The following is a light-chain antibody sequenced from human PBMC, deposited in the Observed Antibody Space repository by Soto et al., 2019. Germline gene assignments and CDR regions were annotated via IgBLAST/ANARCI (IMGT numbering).Light chain of an antibody. V-gene: IGLV2-8*01. Sequence: QSVLTQPPSASGSPGQSVTISCTGTSSDVGGYNYVSWYQQHPGKVPKLMIYEVTKRPSGVPDRFAGSKSGNTASLTVSGLQAEDEVDYYCTSYAGSNNLGVFGTGTKVTVL. CDR3: TSYAGSNNLGV. CDR1: SSDVGGYNY. J-gene: IGLJ1*01. CDR2: EVT.